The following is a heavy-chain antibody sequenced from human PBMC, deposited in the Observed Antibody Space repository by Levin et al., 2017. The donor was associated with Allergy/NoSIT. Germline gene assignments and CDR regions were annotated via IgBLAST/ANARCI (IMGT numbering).Heavy chain of an antibody. V-gene: IGHV3-21*01. CDR3: ARGSPAAILSYFDY. CDR1: GFTFSSYS. Sequence: GESLKISCAASGFTFSSYSMNWVRQAPGKGLEWVSSISSSSSYIYYADSVKGRFTISRDNAKNSLYLQMNSLRAEDTAVYYCARGSPAAILSYFDYWGQGTLVTVSS. CDR2: ISSSSSYI. D-gene: IGHD2-2*01. J-gene: IGHJ4*02.